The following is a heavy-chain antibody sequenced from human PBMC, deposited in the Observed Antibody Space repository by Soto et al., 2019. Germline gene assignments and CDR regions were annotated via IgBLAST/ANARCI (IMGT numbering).Heavy chain of an antibody. Sequence: EVQLLESGGGLVQPGGSLRLSCAASGFTFSSYGMNWVRQAPGKGLEWVSVISGSGGSTYYADSVKGRFTISRDNSKNTLYLQMNRLRAEHTAVYYCARRGSVSYYDYWGQGTLVTVSS. CDR2: ISGSGGST. J-gene: IGHJ4*02. V-gene: IGHV3-23*01. D-gene: IGHD6-19*01. CDR3: ARRGSVSYYDY. CDR1: GFTFSSYG.